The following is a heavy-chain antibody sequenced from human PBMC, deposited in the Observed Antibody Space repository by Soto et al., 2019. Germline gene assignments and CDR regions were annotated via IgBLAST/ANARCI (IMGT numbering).Heavy chain of an antibody. CDR3: ARGRTVKNWFDP. CDR2: IYYSGST. D-gene: IGHD2-21*02. Sequence: PSATLSLTCTVSGGSISSGGYYWSWIRQHPGKGLEWIGYIYYSGSTYYNPSLKSRVTISVDTSKNQFSLKLSSVTAADTAVYYCARGRTVKNWFDPWGQGTLVTVSS. CDR1: GGSISSGGYY. V-gene: IGHV4-31*03. J-gene: IGHJ5*02.